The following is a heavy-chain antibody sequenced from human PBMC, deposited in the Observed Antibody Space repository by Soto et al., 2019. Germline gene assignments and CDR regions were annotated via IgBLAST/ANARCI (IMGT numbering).Heavy chain of an antibody. D-gene: IGHD6-25*01. CDR1: GGTFSSYA. CDR3: ARGGGSDSAFDI. V-gene: IGHV1-69*13. CDR2: ITPTFGTA. J-gene: IGHJ3*02. Sequence: SAKVSCKASGGTFSSYAISWVRQAPAQGLEWMGGITPTFGTANYVQKFQGRVSINAGEATSTAYMELSSMRSEDSAVYYCARGGGSDSAFDIWGQGTMVTVSS.